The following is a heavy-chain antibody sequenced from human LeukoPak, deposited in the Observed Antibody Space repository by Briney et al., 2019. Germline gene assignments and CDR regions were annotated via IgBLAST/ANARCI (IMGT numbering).Heavy chain of an antibody. CDR1: GFTVSNNY. D-gene: IGHD6-19*01. V-gene: IGHV3-53*01. CDR2: IYSGGTT. J-gene: IGHJ4*02. CDR3: ARTVAGPWVYFDY. Sequence: PGGSLRPSCAASGFTVSNNYMSWVRQAPGKGLEWVSVIYSGGTTYYADSVKGRFTISRDNSKNTLYLQMNSLRAEDTAVYYCARTVAGPWVYFDYWGQGTLVTVSS.